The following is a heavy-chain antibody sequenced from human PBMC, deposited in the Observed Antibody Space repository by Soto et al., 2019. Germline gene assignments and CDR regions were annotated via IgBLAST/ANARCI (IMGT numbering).Heavy chain of an antibody. V-gene: IGHV4-59*01. CDR1: GGSISSYY. CDR2: IYYSGST. CDR3: AREEYYYGSGSYIGY. J-gene: IGHJ4*02. Sequence: SETLSLTCTVSGGSISSYYWSWIRQPPGKGLEWIGYIYYSGSTNYNPSLKSRVTISVDTSKNQFSLKLSSVTAADTAVYYCAREEYYYGSGSYIGYWGQGTLVTVSS. D-gene: IGHD3-10*01.